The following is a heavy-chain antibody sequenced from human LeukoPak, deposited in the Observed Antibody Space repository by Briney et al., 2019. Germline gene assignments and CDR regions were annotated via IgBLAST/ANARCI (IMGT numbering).Heavy chain of an antibody. V-gene: IGHV4-34*01. CDR2: INHSGST. CDR1: GGSFSGYY. J-gene: IGHJ6*03. Sequence: SGTLSLTCAVYGGSFSGYYWSWIRQPPGKGLEWIGEINHSGSTNYNPSLKSRVTISVDTSKNQFSLKLSSVTAADTAVYYCARGGGRPAAGYYYYYMDVWGKGTTATVSS. CDR3: ARGGGRPAAGYYYYYMDV. D-gene: IGHD2-2*01.